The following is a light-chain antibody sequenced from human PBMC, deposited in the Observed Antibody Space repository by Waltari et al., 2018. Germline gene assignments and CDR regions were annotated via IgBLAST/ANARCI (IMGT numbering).Light chain of an antibody. CDR3: ASWDDNLSGVL. CDR2: RND. V-gene: IGLV1-47*01. CDR1: VPNLGRNY. Sequence: QSVLTQPPSASGTPGQRVTLSCSGGVPNLGRNYVFWYQQVPGTTPKLVISRNDQRPSEVPDRFSGFKSGTSASLAISGLRPEDEAHYFCASWDDNLSGVLFGGGTKLTVL. J-gene: IGLJ2*01.